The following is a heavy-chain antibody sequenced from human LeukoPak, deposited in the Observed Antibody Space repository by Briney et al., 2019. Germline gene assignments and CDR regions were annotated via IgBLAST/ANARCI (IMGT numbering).Heavy chain of an antibody. CDR2: INPNSGGT. J-gene: IGHJ4*02. CDR1: GYTFTGYY. Sequence: ASVKVSCKASGYTFTGYYMHWVRQAPGQGLEWMGWINPNSGGTNYAQKFQGRVTMTRDTSISTAYMELSRLRSDDTAVYYCARSGTYYYDSSGREFDYWGQGTLVTVSS. D-gene: IGHD3-22*01. V-gene: IGHV1-2*02. CDR3: ARSGTYYYDSSGREFDY.